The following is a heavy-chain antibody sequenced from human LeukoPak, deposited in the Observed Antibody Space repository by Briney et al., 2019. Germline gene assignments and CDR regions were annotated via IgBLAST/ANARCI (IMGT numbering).Heavy chain of an antibody. D-gene: IGHD3-3*01. CDR1: GFTFSSYW. Sequence: PGGSLSLSCAASGFTFSSYWMSWVRQAPGKGLEWVANIKQVGSEKYYVDSVEGRFTISRDNAKNSLYLQMNSLRAEDTAVYYCARGPNYDFWSGLYDAFDFWGQGTMVTVSS. V-gene: IGHV3-7*04. CDR2: IKQVGSEK. CDR3: ARGPNYDFWSGLYDAFDF. J-gene: IGHJ3*01.